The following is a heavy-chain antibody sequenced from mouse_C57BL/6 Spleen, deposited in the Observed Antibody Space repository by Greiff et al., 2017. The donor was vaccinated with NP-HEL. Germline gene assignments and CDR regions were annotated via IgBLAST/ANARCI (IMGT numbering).Heavy chain of an antibody. CDR3: ARDYDGYYDY. CDR1: GFTFSDYG. CDR2: ISNLAYSI. D-gene: IGHD2-3*01. V-gene: IGHV5-15*01. Sequence: EVKVVEPGGGLVQPGGSLKLSCAASGFTFSDYGMAWVRQAPRKGPEWVAFISNLAYSIYYADTVTGRFTLSRENAKNTLYLEMSSLRSEDTAMYCCARDYDGYYDYWGQGTTLTVSS. J-gene: IGHJ2*01.